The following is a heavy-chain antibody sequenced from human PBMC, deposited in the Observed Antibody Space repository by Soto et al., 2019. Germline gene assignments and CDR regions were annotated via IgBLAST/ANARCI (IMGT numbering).Heavy chain of an antibody. CDR3: ARGQIEYSSYPVDY. J-gene: IGHJ4*02. Sequence: VQLVESGGGVVQPGRSLRLSCAASGFTFSSYGMHWVRQAPGKGLEWVAVIWYDGSNKYYADSVKGRFTISRDNSKNTLYLQMNSLRAEDTAVYYCARGQIEYSSYPVDYWGQGTLVTVSS. CDR1: GFTFSSYG. V-gene: IGHV3-33*01. D-gene: IGHD6-6*01. CDR2: IWYDGSNK.